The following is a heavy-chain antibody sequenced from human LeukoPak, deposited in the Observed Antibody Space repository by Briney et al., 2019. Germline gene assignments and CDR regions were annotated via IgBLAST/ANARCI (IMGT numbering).Heavy chain of an antibody. CDR2: ISGSGDIT. Sequence: GGSLRLSCAASGFNFSTYAMTWVRQAPGKGLEWVSGISGSGDITYYVDSVKGRFTISRDNSKNTLYLQMNSLRAEDTAVYYCAKAPPGEFPLFFSYWGQGTLVTVSS. V-gene: IGHV3-23*01. D-gene: IGHD3-10*01. J-gene: IGHJ4*02. CDR3: AKAPPGEFPLFFSY. CDR1: GFNFSTYA.